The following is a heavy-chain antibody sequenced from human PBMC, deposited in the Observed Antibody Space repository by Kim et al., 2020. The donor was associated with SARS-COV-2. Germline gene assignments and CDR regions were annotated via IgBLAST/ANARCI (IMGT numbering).Heavy chain of an antibody. J-gene: IGHJ4*02. CDR3: SRDRPSIAAAGTPFDY. V-gene: IGHV3-48*02. Sequence: KGRFTISRDNAKNSLYLQMNSLGDEDTAVYYCSRDRPSIAAAGTPFDYWGQGTLVTVSS. D-gene: IGHD6-13*01.